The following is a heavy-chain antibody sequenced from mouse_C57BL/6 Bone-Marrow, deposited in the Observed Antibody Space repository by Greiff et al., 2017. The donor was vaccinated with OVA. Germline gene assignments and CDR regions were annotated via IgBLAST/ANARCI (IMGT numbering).Heavy chain of an antibody. D-gene: IGHD2-1*01. J-gene: IGHJ3*01. CDR1: GFSLTSYG. CDR2: IWSGGRT. V-gene: IGHV2-2*01. CDR3: ARPLYGNYFAY. Sequence: VQLQESGPGLVQPSQSLSITCTVSGFSLTSYGVHWVRQSPGQGLEWLGVIWSGGRTDYNAAFISSLSISKDNSKSQVFFKMNSLQADDTAIYYCARPLYGNYFAYWGQGTLVTVSA.